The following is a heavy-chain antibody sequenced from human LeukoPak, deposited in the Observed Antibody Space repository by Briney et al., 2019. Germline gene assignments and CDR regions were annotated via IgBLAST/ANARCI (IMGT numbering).Heavy chain of an antibody. V-gene: IGHV3-30*04. J-gene: IGHJ6*02. CDR2: ISYDGSNK. CDR1: GFTFSSYA. D-gene: IGHD2-15*01. Sequence: GGSLRLSCAASGFTFSSYAKHWVRQAPGKGLEWVAVISYDGSNKYYADSVKGRFTISRDNSKNTLYLQMNSLRAEDTAVYYCARDPGYCSGGSCYRNGMDVWGQGTQVTVSS. CDR3: ARDPGYCSGGSCYRNGMDV.